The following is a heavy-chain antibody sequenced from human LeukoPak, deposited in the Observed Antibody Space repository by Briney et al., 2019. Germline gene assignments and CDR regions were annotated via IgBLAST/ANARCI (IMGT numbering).Heavy chain of an antibody. D-gene: IGHD4-17*01. CDR2: ISSSSSYI. J-gene: IGHJ4*02. CDR3: AREMPSTVTGL. V-gene: IGHV3-21*01. CDR1: GFTFSSYS. Sequence: GGSLRLSCAASGFTFSSYSMNWVRQAPGKGLEWVSSISSSSSYIYYADSVKGRFTISRENAKNSLYLQMNSLRAEDTAVYYCAREMPSTVTGLWGQGTLVTVSS.